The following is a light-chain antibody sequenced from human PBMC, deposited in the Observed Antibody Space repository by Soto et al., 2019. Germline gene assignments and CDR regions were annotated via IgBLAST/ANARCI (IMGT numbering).Light chain of an antibody. CDR1: QDVSRY. CDR2: AAS. V-gene: IGKV1-9*01. Sequence: DIQLTQSPSFLSASVGDRVTITCRASQDVSRYLAWYQQKPRKAPNLLIYAASTLRSGVPSRFSGSGSETEFTLTISSLQPEDFATYYCQQLNSYVFAFGPGTKVDIK. J-gene: IGKJ3*01. CDR3: QQLNSYVFA.